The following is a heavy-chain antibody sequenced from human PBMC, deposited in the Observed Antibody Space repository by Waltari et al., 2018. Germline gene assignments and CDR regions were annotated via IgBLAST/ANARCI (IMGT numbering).Heavy chain of an antibody. J-gene: IGHJ4*02. CDR1: GFTVRANY. D-gene: IGHD6-19*01. V-gene: IGHV3-66*01. Sequence: EVQLVESGGALVQPGGSLRLSCSVSGFTVRANYVTGFRQVPGKGLGWLSVIYAGWTTFYADSVKDRFIVSRDNPKNTVYLQMNTLRPDDTAIYYCARADSSGWYGFDYWGQGTLVTVSS. CDR3: ARADSSGWYGFDY. CDR2: IYAGWTT.